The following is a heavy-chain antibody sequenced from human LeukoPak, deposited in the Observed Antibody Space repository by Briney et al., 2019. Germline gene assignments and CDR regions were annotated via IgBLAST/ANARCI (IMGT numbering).Heavy chain of an antibody. J-gene: IGHJ3*02. CDR3: ARGGGYSGYDYDAFDI. CDR2: FYYSGSA. Sequence: SETLSLTCTVSGGSVSSGDYYWSWIRQPPGKGLEWIGYFYYSGSAYYNPSLKSRVTISVDTSKNQFSLKLSSVTAADTAVYYCARGGGYSGYDYDAFDIWGQGTMVTVSS. V-gene: IGHV4-30-4*02. D-gene: IGHD5-12*01. CDR1: GGSVSSGDYY.